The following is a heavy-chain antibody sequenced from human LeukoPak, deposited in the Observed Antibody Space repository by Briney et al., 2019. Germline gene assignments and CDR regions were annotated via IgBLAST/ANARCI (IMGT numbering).Heavy chain of an antibody. J-gene: IGHJ5*02. Sequence: ASVKVSCKASGGTFSSYAISWVRQAPGQGLEWMGGIIPIFGTANYAQKFQGRVTITADGSTSTAYMELSSLRSDDTAVYYCARGGITMIPAWFDPWGQGTLVTVSS. CDR1: GGTFSSYA. V-gene: IGHV1-69*13. CDR3: ARGGITMIPAWFDP. CDR2: IIPIFGTA. D-gene: IGHD3-22*01.